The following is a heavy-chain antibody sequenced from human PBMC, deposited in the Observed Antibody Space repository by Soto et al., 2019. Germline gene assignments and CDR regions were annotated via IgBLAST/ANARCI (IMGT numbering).Heavy chain of an antibody. V-gene: IGHV3-15*01. CDR3: TSRGYSFGTDYYYGMDV. CDR2: IKSKTDGGTT. J-gene: IGHJ6*02. CDR1: GFTFSNAW. D-gene: IGHD5-18*01. Sequence: GGSLRLSCAASGFTFSNAWMSWVRQAPGKGLEWVGRIKSKTDGGTTDYAAPVKGRFTISRDDSKNTLYLQMNSLKTEDTAVYYCTSRGYSFGTDYYYGMDVWGQGTTVTVSS.